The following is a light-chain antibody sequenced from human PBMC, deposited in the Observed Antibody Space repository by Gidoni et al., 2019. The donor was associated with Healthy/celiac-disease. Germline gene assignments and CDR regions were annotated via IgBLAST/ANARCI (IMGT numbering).Light chain of an antibody. CDR1: QGISSY. CDR3: QQRNSYSALT. CDR2: AAS. Sequence: DIQLTQSPSFLSASVGDRVTITCRASQGISSYLAWYQQKPGKAPKLLIYAASTLQSGVPSRFSGSGSGTEFTLTISSLQPEDFATYYCQQRNSYSALTFGGGTKVEIK. V-gene: IGKV1-9*01. J-gene: IGKJ4*01.